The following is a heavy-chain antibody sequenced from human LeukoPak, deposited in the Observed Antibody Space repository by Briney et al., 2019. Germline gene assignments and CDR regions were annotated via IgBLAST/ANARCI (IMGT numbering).Heavy chain of an antibody. CDR3: ARARPAVSIVGATTFDY. CDR1: GYTFTSYG. J-gene: IGHJ4*02. Sequence: GASVKVSCKASGYTFTSYGISWVRQAPGQGLEWMGWISAYNGNTNYAQKLQGRVTMTTDTSTSTAYMELRSLRSDDTAVYYCARARPAVSIVGATTFDYWGQGTLVTVSS. D-gene: IGHD1-26*01. CDR2: ISAYNGNT. V-gene: IGHV1-18*01.